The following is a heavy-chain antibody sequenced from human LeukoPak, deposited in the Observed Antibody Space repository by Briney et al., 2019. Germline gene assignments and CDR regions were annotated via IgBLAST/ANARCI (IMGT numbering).Heavy chain of an antibody. CDR3: ARGFGERPVDY. Sequence: SEALSLTCAVYGGSFSGHYWSWIRQPPGKGLEWIGEINHSGSTNYNPSLKSRVTISVDTSKNQFSLKLSSVTAADTAVYYCARGFGERPVDYWGQGTLVTVSS. D-gene: IGHD3-10*01. J-gene: IGHJ4*02. CDR2: INHSGST. V-gene: IGHV4-34*01. CDR1: GGSFSGHY.